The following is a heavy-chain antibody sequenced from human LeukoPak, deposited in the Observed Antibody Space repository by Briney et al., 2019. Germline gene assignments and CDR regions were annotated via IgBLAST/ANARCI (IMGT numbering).Heavy chain of an antibody. V-gene: IGHV4-34*01. D-gene: IGHD5-12*01. CDR1: GGSFSGYY. CDR2: MNHSGST. CDR3: ARGRPWGRTRGYPLDP. Sequence: PSETLSLTCAVYGGSFSGYYWSWIRQPPGKGLEWIGEMNHSGSTNYNPSLKSRVTISVDTSKNQFSLKLSSVTAADTAVYYCARGRPWGRTRGYPLDPWGQGTLVTVSS. J-gene: IGHJ5*02.